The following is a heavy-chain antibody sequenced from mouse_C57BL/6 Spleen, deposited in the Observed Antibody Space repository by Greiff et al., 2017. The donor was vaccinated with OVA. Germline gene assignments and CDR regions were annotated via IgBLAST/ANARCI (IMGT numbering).Heavy chain of an antibody. Sequence: DVKLQESGPGMVKPSQSLSLTCTVTGYSITSGYDWHWIRHFPGNKLEWMGYISYSGSTNYNPSLKSRISITHDTSKNHFFLKLNSVTTEDTATYYCARGANDGYDAMDYWGQGTSVTVSS. D-gene: IGHD2-3*01. V-gene: IGHV3-1*01. J-gene: IGHJ4*01. CDR1: GYSITSGYD. CDR3: ARGANDGYDAMDY. CDR2: ISYSGST.